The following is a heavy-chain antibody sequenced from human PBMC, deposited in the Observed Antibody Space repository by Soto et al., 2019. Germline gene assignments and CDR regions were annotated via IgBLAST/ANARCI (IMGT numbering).Heavy chain of an antibody. J-gene: IGHJ4*02. V-gene: IGHV4-38-2*02. CDR3: ARDSVVAWGFDY. Sequence: SETLSLTCAVSGYSISSGYYWGWIRQPPGKGLEWIGSIYHSGSTYYNPSLKSRVTISVDTSKNQFSLKLSSVTAADTAVYYCARDSVVAWGFDYWGQGTLVTVSS. CDR1: GYSISSGYY. CDR2: IYHSGST. D-gene: IGHD2-15*01.